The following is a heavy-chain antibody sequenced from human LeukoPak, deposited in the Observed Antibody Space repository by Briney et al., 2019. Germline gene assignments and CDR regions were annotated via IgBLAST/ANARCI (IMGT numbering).Heavy chain of an antibody. CDR3: ARDIVVVPAATDWSDP. V-gene: IGHV1-18*01. J-gene: IGHJ5*02. CDR1: GYTFTSYG. CDR2: ISAYNGNT. Sequence: ASVKVSCKASGYTFTSYGISWVRQAPGQGLEWMGWISAYNGNTNYAQKLQGRVTMTTDTSTSTAYMELRSLRSGDTAVYYCARDIVVVPAATDWSDPWGQGTLVTVSS. D-gene: IGHD2-2*01.